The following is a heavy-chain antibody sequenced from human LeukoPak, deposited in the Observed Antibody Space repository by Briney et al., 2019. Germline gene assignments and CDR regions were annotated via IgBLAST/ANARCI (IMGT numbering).Heavy chain of an antibody. CDR3: AREDLLWFGELSRAFDI. Sequence: SETLSLTCTVSGGSISSYYWSWIRQPPGKGLEWIGYIYYSGSTNYNPSLKSRVTISVDTSKNQFSLKLSSVTAADTAVYYCAREDLLWFGELSRAFDIWGQGTMVTVSS. D-gene: IGHD3-10*01. CDR1: GGSISSYY. J-gene: IGHJ3*02. V-gene: IGHV4-59*01. CDR2: IYYSGST.